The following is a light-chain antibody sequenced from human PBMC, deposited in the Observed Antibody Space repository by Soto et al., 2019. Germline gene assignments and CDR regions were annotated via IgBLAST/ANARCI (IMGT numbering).Light chain of an antibody. V-gene: IGKV3-20*01. CDR3: QQYDNLIT. Sequence: EIVLTQSPGTLSLSPGERATLSCRATQSVDSSYLAWYQQKPGQAPRLLIYGASSRATGFPDRFSGSGSGTDFTLTISGLEPEDFAVYYCQQYDNLITFGQGTRLEIK. J-gene: IGKJ5*01. CDR2: GAS. CDR1: QSVDSSY.